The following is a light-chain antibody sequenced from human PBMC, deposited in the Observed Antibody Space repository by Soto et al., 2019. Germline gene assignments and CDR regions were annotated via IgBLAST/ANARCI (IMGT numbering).Light chain of an antibody. V-gene: IGKV1-5*01. J-gene: IGKJ2*01. CDR2: SAS. Sequence: DIQMTQSPSTLSASVGDRVTITCRASQSISTWLAWYHQKTGKAPKLLISSASSLESGVPSRFSVSGSGTEFSLAISSLQPDDFATYDCQQYNYYPYTFGEGTKLEIK. CDR1: QSISTW. CDR3: QQYNYYPYT.